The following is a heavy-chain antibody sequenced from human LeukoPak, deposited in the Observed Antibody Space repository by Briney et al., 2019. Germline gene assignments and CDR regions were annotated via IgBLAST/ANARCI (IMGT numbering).Heavy chain of an antibody. CDR2: IKQDGSET. V-gene: IGHV3-7*01. CDR3: ARDRDP. J-gene: IGHJ5*02. CDR1: GFIFSNYW. Sequence: GGSLRLSCATSGFIFSNYWMSWVRQAPGKGLEWVANIKQDGSETYYVDSVKGRFTISRDNAKNSLYLQMNSLRAEDTAVYYCARDRDPWGQGTLVTVSS.